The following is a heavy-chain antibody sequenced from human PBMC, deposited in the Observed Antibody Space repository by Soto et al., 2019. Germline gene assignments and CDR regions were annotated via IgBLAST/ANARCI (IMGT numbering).Heavy chain of an antibody. CDR2: ISAYNGNT. Sequence: GASVKVSCKASGYTFTSYGISWVRQAPGQGLEWIGWISAYNGNTNYAQKLQGRVTMTTDTSTSTAYMELRSLRSDDTAVYYCAREPGYCSGGSCHVYFDLWGRGTLVTVSS. D-gene: IGHD2-15*01. CDR3: AREPGYCSGGSCHVYFDL. J-gene: IGHJ2*01. CDR1: GYTFTSYG. V-gene: IGHV1-18*01.